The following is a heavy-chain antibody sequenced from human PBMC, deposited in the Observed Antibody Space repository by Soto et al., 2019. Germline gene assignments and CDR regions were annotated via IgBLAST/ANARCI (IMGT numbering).Heavy chain of an antibody. J-gene: IGHJ5*02. CDR3: ARGSLLWFGEEGYWFDP. Sequence: SETLSLTCAVYGGSFSGYYWSRIRQPPGKGLEWIGEINHSGSTNYNPSLKSRVTISVDTSKNQFSLKLSSVTAADTAVYYCARGSLLWFGEEGYWFDPWGQGTLVTVSS. CDR1: GGSFSGYY. CDR2: INHSGST. D-gene: IGHD3-10*01. V-gene: IGHV4-34*01.